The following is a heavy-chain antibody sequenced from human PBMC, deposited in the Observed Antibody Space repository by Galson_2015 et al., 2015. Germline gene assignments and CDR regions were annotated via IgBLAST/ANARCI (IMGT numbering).Heavy chain of an antibody. V-gene: IGHV3-48*03. CDR2: ISSSGSTI. CDR3: ARVQPYDYIWGSYRYTNAFDI. J-gene: IGHJ3*02. CDR1: GFTFSSYE. D-gene: IGHD3-16*02. Sequence: SLRLSCAASGFTFSSYEMNWVRQAPGKGLEWVSYISSSGSTIYYADSVKGRFTISSDNAKNSLYLQMNSLRAEDTAVYYCARVQPYDYIWGSYRYTNAFDIWGQRTMVTVSS.